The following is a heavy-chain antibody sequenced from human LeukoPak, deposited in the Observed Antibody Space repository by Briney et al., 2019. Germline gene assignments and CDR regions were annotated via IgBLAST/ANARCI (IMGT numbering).Heavy chain of an antibody. J-gene: IGHJ4*02. V-gene: IGHV1-18*04. CDR1: GYTFTSYG. Sequence: RASVKVSCKASGYTFTSYGISWVRQAPGQGLEWMGWISAYNGNTNFVQKLQDGVTMTTDTSTTTAYMELRSLRSDDTAVYYCARDWSGSFDYWGQGTLVTVSS. CDR2: ISAYNGNT. CDR3: ARDWSGSFDY. D-gene: IGHD3-3*01.